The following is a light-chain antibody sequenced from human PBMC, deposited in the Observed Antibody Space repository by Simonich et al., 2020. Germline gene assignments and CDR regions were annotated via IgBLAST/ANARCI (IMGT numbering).Light chain of an antibody. Sequence: QSALTQPASVSWSPGQSITISCTGTSSDVGSYNPVSWYQQHPGTAPKLMIYAGSKRTSGVAMRVSGTKSGNTAALTISGHQAEDEADYYCCSYAGSSTYVFGTGTKVTVL. CDR1: SSDVGSYNP. CDR3: CSYAGSSTYV. J-gene: IGLJ1*01. CDR2: AGS. V-gene: IGLV2-23*01.